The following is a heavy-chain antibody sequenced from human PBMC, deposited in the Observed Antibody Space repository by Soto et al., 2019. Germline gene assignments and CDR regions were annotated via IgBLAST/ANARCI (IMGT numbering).Heavy chain of an antibody. CDR3: ARNWNLALVPAAYFDS. CDR2: VYYTGTT. D-gene: IGHD2-2*01. Sequence: SETLSLTCTVSNFSVLTSIYYWAWIRQPPGKGLEWVGTVYYTGTTYYNPSLQSRVTISIGTSKNQFSLNLNSVTAADTAVYYCARNWNLALVPAAYFDSWGQGTLVTVSS. CDR1: NFSVLTSIYY. J-gene: IGHJ4*02. V-gene: IGHV4-39*01.